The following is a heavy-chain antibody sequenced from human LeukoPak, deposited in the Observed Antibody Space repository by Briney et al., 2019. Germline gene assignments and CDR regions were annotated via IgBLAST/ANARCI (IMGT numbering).Heavy chain of an antibody. D-gene: IGHD6-13*01. J-gene: IGHJ4*02. CDR1: GFTFSSYA. V-gene: IGHV3-30-3*01. CDR3: ARVLDAGMKAYYFDY. CDR2: ISYDGSNK. Sequence: GGSLRLSCAASGFTFSSYAMHWVRQAPGKGLEWVAVISYDGSNKYYADSVKGRFTISRDNSKNTLYLQMNSLRAEDTAVCYCARVLDAGMKAYYFDYWGQGTLVTVSS.